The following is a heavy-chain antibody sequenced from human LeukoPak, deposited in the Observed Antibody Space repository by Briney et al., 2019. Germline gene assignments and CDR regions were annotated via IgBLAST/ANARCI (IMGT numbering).Heavy chain of an antibody. CDR1: GYTFTSYD. CDR3: ASENSYSSGWSALGY. CDR2: INPSGGST. Sequence: ASVKVSCKASGYTFTSYDINWVRQATGQGLEWMGIINPSGGSTSYAQKFQGRVTMTRDTSTSTVYMELSSLRSEDTAVYYCASENSYSSGWSALGYWGQGTLVTVSS. D-gene: IGHD6-19*01. J-gene: IGHJ4*02. V-gene: IGHV1-46*01.